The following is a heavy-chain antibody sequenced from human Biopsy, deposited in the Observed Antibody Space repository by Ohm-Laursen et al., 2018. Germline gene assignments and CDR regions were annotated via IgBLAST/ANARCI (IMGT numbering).Heavy chain of an antibody. CDR1: GGTFSSDI. D-gene: IGHD3-22*01. CDR2: VMPFFGTA. CDR3: ARHYYDTSGYNWFDP. Sequence: SVKVSCKPSGGTFSSDIFAWVRQAPGQRPEWMGDVMPFFGTAQYAPKLQGRVSMTADKTTYTAYMELTSLTSEDTAVYFCARHYYDTSGYNWFDPWGQGTLVTVSS. J-gene: IGHJ5*02. V-gene: IGHV1-69*06.